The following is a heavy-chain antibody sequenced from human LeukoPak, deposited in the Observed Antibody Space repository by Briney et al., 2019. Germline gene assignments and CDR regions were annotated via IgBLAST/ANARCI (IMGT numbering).Heavy chain of an antibody. D-gene: IGHD3-10*01. CDR1: GFTFSSYW. V-gene: IGHV3-7*01. J-gene: IGHJ4*02. Sequence: GGSLRLSCAASGFTFSSYWMSWVRQAPGKGLEWVANIKQDGSEKYYVDSVKGRFTISRDNAKNSLYLQMNSLRAEDTAVYYCARRRPYGSGSTNFDYWGQGTLVTVSS. CDR3: ARRRPYGSGSTNFDY. CDR2: IKQDGSEK.